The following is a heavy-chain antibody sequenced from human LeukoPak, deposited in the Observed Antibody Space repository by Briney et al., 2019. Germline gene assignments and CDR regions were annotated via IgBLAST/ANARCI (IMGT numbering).Heavy chain of an antibody. D-gene: IGHD5-18*01. V-gene: IGHV3-74*01. Sequence: GGSLRLSCAASGFTFSSYWMHWVRQAPGKGLVWVSRINSDGSSTSYADSVKGRFTISRDNAKNTLYLQMNSLRAEDTVVYYCAREGQLWDCLDYWGQGTLVTVSS. CDR2: INSDGSST. CDR1: GFTFSSYW. CDR3: AREGQLWDCLDY. J-gene: IGHJ4*02.